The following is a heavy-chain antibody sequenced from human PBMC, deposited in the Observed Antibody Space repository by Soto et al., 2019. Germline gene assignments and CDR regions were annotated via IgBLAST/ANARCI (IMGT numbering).Heavy chain of an antibody. Sequence: SETLSLTCAVYGGSFSGYYWSWIRQPPGKGLEWIGEINHSGSTNYNPSLKSRVTISLDTSKNQFSLKLSSVTAADTAVYYCARGQNPLIVVVVAATEGPNNWFDPWGQGTLVTVSS. CDR1: GGSFSGYY. CDR3: ARGQNPLIVVVVAATEGPNNWFDP. D-gene: IGHD2-15*01. J-gene: IGHJ5*02. V-gene: IGHV4-34*01. CDR2: INHSGST.